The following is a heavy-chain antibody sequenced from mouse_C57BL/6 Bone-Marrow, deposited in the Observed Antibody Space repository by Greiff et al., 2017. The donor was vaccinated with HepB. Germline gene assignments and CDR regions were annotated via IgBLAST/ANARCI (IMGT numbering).Heavy chain of an antibody. D-gene: IGHD2-3*01. Sequence: VQLVESGAELARPGASVKLSCKASGYTFTSYWMHWVKQRPGQGLEWIGRIHPSDSDTNYNQKFKGKATLTVDTSSSTAYMQLSSLTSEDSAVYYCASYDGYDYFDYWGQGTTLTVSS. CDR1: GYTFTSYW. J-gene: IGHJ2*01. V-gene: IGHV1-74*01. CDR3: ASYDGYDYFDY. CDR2: IHPSDSDT.